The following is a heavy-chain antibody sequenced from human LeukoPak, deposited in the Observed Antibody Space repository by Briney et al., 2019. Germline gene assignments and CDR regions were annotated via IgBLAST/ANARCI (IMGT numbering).Heavy chain of an antibody. CDR1: GGTFSSYA. D-gene: IGHD2-2*02. CDR3: ATSYQLLYHNDY. V-gene: IGHV1-69*05. Sequence: SVKVSCKASGGTFSSYAISWVRQAPGQGLEWMGGIFPIFGTANYAQKFQGRVTITTAESTSTAYMELSSLRSEDTAVYYCATSYQLLYHNDYWGQGTLVTVSS. CDR2: IFPIFGTA. J-gene: IGHJ4*02.